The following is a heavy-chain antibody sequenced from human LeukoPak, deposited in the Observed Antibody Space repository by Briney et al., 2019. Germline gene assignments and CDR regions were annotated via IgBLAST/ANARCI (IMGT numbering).Heavy chain of an antibody. Sequence: GRSLRLSCAASGFSFSNYDMHWVRQAPGKGLEWVAVIWYDGSNKYYADSVKGRFTISRDNSKNTSYLQMNSLRVEDTAVYYCARGDPTVTTKQNFDYWGQGTLVTVSS. CDR2: IWYDGSNK. CDR1: GFSFSNYD. CDR3: ARGDPTVTTKQNFDY. V-gene: IGHV3-33*01. J-gene: IGHJ4*02. D-gene: IGHD4-17*01.